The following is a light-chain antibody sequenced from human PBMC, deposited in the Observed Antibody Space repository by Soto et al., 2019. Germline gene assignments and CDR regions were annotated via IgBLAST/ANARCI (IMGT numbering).Light chain of an antibody. J-gene: IGKJ5*01. CDR1: QSVSSN. CDR3: QQYHNWPIT. CDR2: DAS. Sequence: TQFPGPPSVPPGESPTLSSWASQSVSSNLAWHQQKPGQAPRILMYDASTRATGISARFSGSGSGTEFTLTISSLQSEDFAVYYCQQYHNWPITFGQGTRLE. V-gene: IGKV3-15*01.